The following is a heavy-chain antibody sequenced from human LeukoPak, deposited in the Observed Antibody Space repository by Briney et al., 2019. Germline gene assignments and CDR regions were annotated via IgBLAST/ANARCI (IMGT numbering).Heavy chain of an antibody. V-gene: IGHV3-33*01. D-gene: IGHD5-18*01. CDR2: IWYDGSNK. CDR1: GFTFSSYG. Sequence: GRSLRLSCAASGFTFSSYGMHWVRQAPGKGLEGVAVIWYDGSNKYYADSVKGRFTISRDNSKNTLYLQMNSLRAEDTAVYYCARDGSGDSYGQPFDYWGQGTLVTVSS. CDR3: ARDGSGDSYGQPFDY. J-gene: IGHJ4*02.